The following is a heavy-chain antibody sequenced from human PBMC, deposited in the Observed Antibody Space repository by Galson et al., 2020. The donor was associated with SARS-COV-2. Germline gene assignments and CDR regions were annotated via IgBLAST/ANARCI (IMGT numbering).Heavy chain of an antibody. V-gene: IGHV3-21*01. CDR3: ARELEDNYDYVWGSYRYNWFDP. D-gene: IGHD3-16*02. CDR1: GFTFSSYS. CDR2: ISSSSSYI. J-gene: IGHJ5*02. Sequence: NSGGSLRLSCAASGFTFSSYSMNWVRQAPGKGLEWVSSISSSSSYIYYADSVKGRFTISRDNAKNSLYLQMNSLRAEDTAVYYCARELEDNYDYVWGSYRYNWFDPWGQGTLVTVSS.